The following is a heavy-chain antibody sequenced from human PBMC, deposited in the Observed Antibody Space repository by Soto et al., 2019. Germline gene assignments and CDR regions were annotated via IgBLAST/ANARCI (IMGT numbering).Heavy chain of an antibody. Sequence: GASVKVSCKASGYTFTSYGISWVRQAPGQGLEWMGWISAYNGNTNYAQKLQGRVTMTTDTSTSTAYMELRSLRSDDTAVYYCARDPNGIQLWLSYYYGMDVWGQGTTVTVSS. CDR3: ARDPNGIQLWLSYYYGMDV. J-gene: IGHJ6*02. V-gene: IGHV1-18*01. D-gene: IGHD5-18*01. CDR1: GYTFTSYG. CDR2: ISAYNGNT.